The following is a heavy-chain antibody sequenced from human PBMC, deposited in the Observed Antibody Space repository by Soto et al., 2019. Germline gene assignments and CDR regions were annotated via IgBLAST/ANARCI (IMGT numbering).Heavy chain of an antibody. J-gene: IGHJ6*03. Sequence: EVQLVESWGGLVQPGGSLRLSCAASGFTFSNDCMHWVLQAPGKGLVWVSRINSDGSRTNYADSVKGRFTISRDNAKDTMYLQMNSLRVEDTAVYFCARVVVGYYYMDVWGKGDTVTVS. V-gene: IGHV3-74*01. CDR3: ARVVVGYYYMDV. CDR1: GFTFSNDC. CDR2: INSDGSRT.